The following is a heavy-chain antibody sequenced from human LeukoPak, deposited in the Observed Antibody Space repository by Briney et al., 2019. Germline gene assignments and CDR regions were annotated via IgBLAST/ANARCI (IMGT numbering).Heavy chain of an antibody. Sequence: SETLSLTCPVSGGSISSSAYYWDWIRQPPGKGLEWIGSIHYSGSTYYNPSLKSRVTISVDTSKNHFSLTLSSVTAADTVVYYCASHYYDSSGRPFDSWGQGTLVTVSS. V-gene: IGHV4-39*02. D-gene: IGHD3-22*01. CDR3: ASHYYDSSGRPFDS. J-gene: IGHJ4*02. CDR1: GGSISSSAYY. CDR2: IHYSGST.